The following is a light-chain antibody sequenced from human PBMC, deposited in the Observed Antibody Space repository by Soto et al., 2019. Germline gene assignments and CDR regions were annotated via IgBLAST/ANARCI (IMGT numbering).Light chain of an antibody. Sequence: DIQMTQSPSTLSASVVDTVTVTCLASQSVSGWLAWYQQKPGKAPKLLIYDASSLESGVPSRFSGSGSGTEFTLTISSLQPDDFAIYYCQQYNSYSWTFGQGTKVDIK. CDR1: QSVSGW. J-gene: IGKJ1*01. CDR3: QQYNSYSWT. CDR2: DAS. V-gene: IGKV1-5*01.